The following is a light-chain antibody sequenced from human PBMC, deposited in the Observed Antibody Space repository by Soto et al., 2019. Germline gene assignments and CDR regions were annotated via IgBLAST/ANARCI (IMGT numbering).Light chain of an antibody. Sequence: DIQMTQSPSTLAASVGDSVTITCRASQSINSWLAWYQQKSGKAPNLLIYKASNLQSGVPSRFSGSGSGTEFTLTISSLQPDDFASYYCQQYSTYPLTFGGGIKVEI. CDR1: QSINSW. CDR3: QQYSTYPLT. V-gene: IGKV1-5*03. J-gene: IGKJ4*01. CDR2: KAS.